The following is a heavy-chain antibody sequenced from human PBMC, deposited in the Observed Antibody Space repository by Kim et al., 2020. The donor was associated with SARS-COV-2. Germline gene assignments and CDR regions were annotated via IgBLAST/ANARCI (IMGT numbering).Heavy chain of an antibody. D-gene: IGHD1-26*01. J-gene: IGHJ4*02. CDR3: ARGYPDRYSGSYHVRYYFDY. V-gene: IGHV4-31*02. Sequence: RVTISVDTSKNQFSLKLSSVTAADTAVYYCARGYPDRYSGSYHVRYYFDYWGQGTLVTVSS.